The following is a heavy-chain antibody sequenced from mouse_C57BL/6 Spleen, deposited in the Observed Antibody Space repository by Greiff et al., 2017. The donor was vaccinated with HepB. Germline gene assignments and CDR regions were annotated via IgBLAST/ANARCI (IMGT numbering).Heavy chain of an antibody. D-gene: IGHD1-1*01. CDR2: IHPNSGST. V-gene: IGHV1-64*01. Sequence: QVQLQQSGAELVKPGASVKLSCKASGYTFTSYWMHWVKQRPGQGLEWIGMIHPNSGSTNYNEKFKSKATLTVDKSSSTAYMQLSSLTSEDSAVYYCAREIGIITTVARGAMDYWGQGTSVTVSS. CDR1: GYTFTSYW. J-gene: IGHJ4*01. CDR3: AREIGIITTVARGAMDY.